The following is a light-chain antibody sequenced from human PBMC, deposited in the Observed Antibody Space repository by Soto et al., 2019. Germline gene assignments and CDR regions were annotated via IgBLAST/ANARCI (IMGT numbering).Light chain of an antibody. CDR2: GAS. J-gene: IGKJ5*01. V-gene: IGKV3-20*01. CDR3: QQYGTSPT. Sequence: EIVLTQSPGTLSLFPGERATLSCRASQSLITRYLAWYQQKPGQAPRLLIYGASSRATGIPDRFSGSGSGPAFTLPISRLEPEDFAVYSCQQYGTSPTFGQGTRLEIK. CDR1: QSLITRY.